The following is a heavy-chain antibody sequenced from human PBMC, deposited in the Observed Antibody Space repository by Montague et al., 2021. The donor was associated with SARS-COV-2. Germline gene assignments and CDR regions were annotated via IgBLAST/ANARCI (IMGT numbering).Heavy chain of an antibody. V-gene: IGHV4-39*01. CDR2: ISSGWNN. CDR3: ARGYRGYEDPTGFDP. J-gene: IGHJ5*02. Sequence: IRIISSGWNNYYNPSLKSRVTISVDTSKNQFSLKLGSVTAADTAVYYCARGYRGYEDPTGFDPWGQGPLVTVSS. D-gene: IGHD5-12*01.